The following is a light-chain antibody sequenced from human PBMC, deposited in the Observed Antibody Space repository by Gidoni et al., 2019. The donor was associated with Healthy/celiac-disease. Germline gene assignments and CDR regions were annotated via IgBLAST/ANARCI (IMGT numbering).Light chain of an antibody. J-gene: IGLJ2*01. CDR3: QVWDSSSDHVV. Sequence: SYVLTQPPSLSVAPGKTARITCGGNNIGSKSVHWYQQKPGQAPVMVIYYDSHRPSGIPERFSGSNSGNTATLTISRVEAGDEADYYCQVWDSSSDHVVFGGGTKLTVL. CDR1: NIGSKS. V-gene: IGLV3-21*04. CDR2: YDS.